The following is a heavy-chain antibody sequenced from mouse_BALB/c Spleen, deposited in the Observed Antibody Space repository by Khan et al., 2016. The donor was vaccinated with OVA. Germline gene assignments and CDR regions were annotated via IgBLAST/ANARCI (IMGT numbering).Heavy chain of an antibody. J-gene: IGHJ2*01. CDR2: ISYSGST. Sequence: EVQLVESGPGLVKPSQSLSLTCTVTGYSITSGYGWNWIRQFPGNKLEWMGYISYSGSTNYNPSLKSRISITRDTSKNQFFLQLNSVATEDTATYYCARRARINYWGQGTTLTVSS. CDR1: GYSITSGYG. D-gene: IGHD3-1*01. V-gene: IGHV3-2*02. CDR3: ARRARINY.